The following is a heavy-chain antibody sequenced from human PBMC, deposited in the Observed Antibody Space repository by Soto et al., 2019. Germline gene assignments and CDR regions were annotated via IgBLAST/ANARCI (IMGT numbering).Heavy chain of an antibody. V-gene: IGHV1-3*01. CDR1: GYTFTSYA. CDR3: ARNTHGSRSYPYYFDY. Sequence: ASVKVSCKASGYTFTSYAMHWVRQAPGQRLEWMGWINAGNGNTKYSQKFQGRVTITRDTSASTAYMELSSLRSEDTAVYYCARNTHGSRSYPYYFDYWGQAPLVTVSS. CDR2: INAGNGNT. D-gene: IGHD3-10*01. J-gene: IGHJ4*02.